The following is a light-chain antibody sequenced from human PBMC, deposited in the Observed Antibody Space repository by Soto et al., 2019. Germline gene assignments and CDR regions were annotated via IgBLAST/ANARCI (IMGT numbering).Light chain of an antibody. CDR2: EDI. CDR3: CSYVGSSTWL. CDR1: SSDVGGYNL. V-gene: IGLV2-23*01. J-gene: IGLJ3*02. Sequence: QSALTQPASVSGSPGQSITISCTGTSSDVGGYNLVSWYQQHPDKAPKLMIYEDIKRPSGVSNRFSGSKSGNTASLTISGLQAEDEADYYCCSYVGSSTWLFGGGTKLTVL.